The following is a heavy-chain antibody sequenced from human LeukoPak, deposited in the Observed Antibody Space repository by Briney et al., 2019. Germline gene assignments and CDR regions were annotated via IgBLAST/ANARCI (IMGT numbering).Heavy chain of an antibody. Sequence: QPGGSLRLSCAASGFTFDDYAMHWVRQAPGKGLEWVSLISGDGGSTYYADSVKGRFTISRDSSKNSLYLQMNSLRTEDTALYYCAKDSSSWTRGLFDYWGQGTLVTVSS. CDR1: GFTFDDYA. V-gene: IGHV3-43*02. D-gene: IGHD6-13*01. J-gene: IGHJ4*02. CDR2: ISGDGGST. CDR3: AKDSSSWTRGLFDY.